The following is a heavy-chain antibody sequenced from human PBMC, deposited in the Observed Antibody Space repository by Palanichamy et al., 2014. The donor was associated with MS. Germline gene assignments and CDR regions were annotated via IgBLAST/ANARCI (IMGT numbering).Heavy chain of an antibody. CDR3: ARGVWFRESDPDYYYHYMDV. V-gene: IGHV4-61*08. Sequence: QVQLQESGPGLVKPSETPVPHLHCLWWLRQQWWLLLELDPAAPREGTGVDLGISITLAIPTTTPPLKSRVTISVDTSKNLFSLKLSSVTAADTAVYFCARGVWFRESDPDYYYHYMDVWGKGTTVTVSS. J-gene: IGHJ6*03. D-gene: IGHD3-10*01. CDR1: WLRQQWWLL. CDR2: SITLAIP.